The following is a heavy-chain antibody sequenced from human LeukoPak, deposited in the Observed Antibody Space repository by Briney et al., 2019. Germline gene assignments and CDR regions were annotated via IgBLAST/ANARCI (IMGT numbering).Heavy chain of an antibody. Sequence: PGGSLRLSCAASGFTLSSYATSWVRQGPGKGLEWVSGISGSGGSTYYADSVKGRFTISRDNSKSSLYLQVISLRAEDTAVYYCATGVLWGQGTLVTVSS. V-gene: IGHV3-23*01. CDR3: ATGVL. J-gene: IGHJ4*02. CDR2: ISGSGGST. CDR1: GFTLSSYA.